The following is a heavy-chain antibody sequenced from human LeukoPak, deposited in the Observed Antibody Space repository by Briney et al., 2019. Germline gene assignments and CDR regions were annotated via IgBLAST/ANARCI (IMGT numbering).Heavy chain of an antibody. J-gene: IGHJ4*02. CDR3: AKDRASGSGSYSYRGFDY. V-gene: IGHV3-23*01. Sequence: PGGSLRLSCAASGFTFSNYAMTWVRQTPGKGLEWVSIVTGSGISTYYVDSVKGRFTISRDNSKNTLYLQMSSLRAEDTAVYYCAKDRASGSGSYSYRGFDYWGQGTLVTVSS. CDR2: VTGSGIST. D-gene: IGHD6-19*01. CDR1: GFTFSNYA.